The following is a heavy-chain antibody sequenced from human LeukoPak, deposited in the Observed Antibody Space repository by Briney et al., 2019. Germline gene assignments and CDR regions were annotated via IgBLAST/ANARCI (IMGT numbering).Heavy chain of an antibody. D-gene: IGHD3-3*01. J-gene: IGHJ1*01. CDR1: GGSFSGYY. Sequence: SETLSLTCAVYGGSFSGYYWSWIRQPPGKGLEWIGEINHSGSTNYNPSLKSRVTISVDTSKNQFSLKLSSVTAADTAVYYCARNGVEWSHTAEYFQHWGQGTLVTVSS. CDR3: ARNGVEWSHTAEYFQH. V-gene: IGHV4-34*01. CDR2: INHSGST.